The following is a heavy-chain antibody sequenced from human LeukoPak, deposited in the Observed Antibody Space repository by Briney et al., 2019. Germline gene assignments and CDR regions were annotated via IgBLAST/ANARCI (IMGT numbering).Heavy chain of an antibody. CDR1: GGSISSYY. CDR2: IYTSGST. Sequence: SETLSLTCTVSGGSISSYYGSWIRQPAGKGLEWIGRIYTSGSTNYNPSLKSRVTMSVDTSKNQFSLKLSSVTAAATAVSYCARDRGSGWMNYYGMDVWGQGTTVTVSS. V-gene: IGHV4-4*07. D-gene: IGHD6-19*01. CDR3: ARDRGSGWMNYYGMDV. J-gene: IGHJ6*02.